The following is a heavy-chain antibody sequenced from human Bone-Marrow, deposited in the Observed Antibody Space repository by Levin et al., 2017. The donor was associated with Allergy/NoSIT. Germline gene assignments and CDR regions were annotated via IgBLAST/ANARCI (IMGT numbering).Heavy chain of an antibody. CDR3: ARHMLAAKGFDS. Sequence: PGGSLRLSCAASGFAFSNYPMIWVRQAPGKGLEWVSSIGDTGNRYYADFVKGRFTISRDDSRNTLYLEMNSLRADDTARYYCARHMLAAKGFDSWGQGTLVTVSS. CDR1: GFAFSNYP. D-gene: IGHD2-15*01. J-gene: IGHJ5*01. V-gene: IGHV3-23*01. CDR2: IGDTGNR.